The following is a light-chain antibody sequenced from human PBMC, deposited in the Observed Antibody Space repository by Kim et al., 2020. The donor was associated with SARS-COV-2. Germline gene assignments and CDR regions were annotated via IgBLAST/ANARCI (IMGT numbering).Light chain of an antibody. J-gene: IGLJ3*02. Sequence: QSVLTQPPSVSAAPGQKVTISCSGSRSNIGNNPVSWYQQFPGTAPKLITYDNDKRPSGIPDRFSSSKSGTSATPGITGLRTGDEADYYCATWDSSLSVGVFGGGTKVTVL. CDR1: RSNIGNNP. CDR3: ATWDSSLSVGV. CDR2: DND. V-gene: IGLV1-51*01.